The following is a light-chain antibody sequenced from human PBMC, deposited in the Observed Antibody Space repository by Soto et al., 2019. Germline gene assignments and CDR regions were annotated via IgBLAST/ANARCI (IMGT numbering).Light chain of an antibody. CDR1: QGIRND. CDR2: TAS. Sequence: DIQMTQSPSSLSASVGDRVTITCRASQGIRNDLGWFQQKPGKAPKRLIYTASSLQGGVPSRFSGSGSVTDFTLAISSPQPEYWPTYYGLQHNSYPLCFSHRTKLESK. V-gene: IGKV1-17*01. J-gene: IGKJ2*03. CDR3: LQHNSYPLC.